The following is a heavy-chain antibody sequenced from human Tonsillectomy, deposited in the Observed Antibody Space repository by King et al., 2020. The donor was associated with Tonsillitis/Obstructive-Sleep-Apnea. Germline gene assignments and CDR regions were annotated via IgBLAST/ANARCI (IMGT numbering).Heavy chain of an antibody. Sequence: QLQESGPGLVKPSETLSLTCTVSGGSISSYYWSWIRQPAGKGLEWIGRIYTSGSTNYNPSLKSRVTMSVDTSKNQFSLELSSVTAADTAVYYCARVRWARTTVVTRYWYFDLWGRGTLVTVSS. CDR2: IYTSGST. CDR3: ARVRWARTTVVTRYWYFDL. CDR1: GGSISSYY. V-gene: IGHV4-4*07. D-gene: IGHD4-23*01. J-gene: IGHJ2*01.